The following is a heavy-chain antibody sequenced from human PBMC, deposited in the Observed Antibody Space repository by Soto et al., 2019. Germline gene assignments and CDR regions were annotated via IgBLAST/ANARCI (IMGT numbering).Heavy chain of an antibody. J-gene: IGHJ4*02. Sequence: EVQLVESGGGLVKPGGSLRLSCAASGFTFSSYSMNWVRQAPGKGLEWVSSISSSSSYIYYADSVKGRFTISRDNAKNSLYLQMNSLRAEDMAVYYCARDRSYYYGSGSYYIPFPFDYWGQGTLVTVSS. V-gene: IGHV3-21*01. D-gene: IGHD3-10*01. CDR2: ISSSSSYI. CDR3: ARDRSYYYGSGSYYIPFPFDY. CDR1: GFTFSSYS.